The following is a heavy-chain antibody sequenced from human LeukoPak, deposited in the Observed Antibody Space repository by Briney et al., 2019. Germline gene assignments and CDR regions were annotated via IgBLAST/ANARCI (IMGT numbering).Heavy chain of an antibody. CDR2: ISSSSSTI. V-gene: IGHV3-48*01. J-gene: IGHJ4*02. CDR1: GFTFSSYS. D-gene: IGHD3-3*01. Sequence: GGSLRLSCAASGFTFSSYSMNWVRQAPGKGLEWVSYISSSSSTIYYADSVKGRFTISRDNAKNSLYLQMNSLRAEDTAVYYCARAPYDFWSGYLYYFDYWGQGTLVTVSS. CDR3: ARAPYDFWSGYLYYFDY.